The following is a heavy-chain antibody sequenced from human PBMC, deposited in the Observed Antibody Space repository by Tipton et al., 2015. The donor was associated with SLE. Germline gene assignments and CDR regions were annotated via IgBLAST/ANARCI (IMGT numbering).Heavy chain of an antibody. Sequence: SLRLSCTASGFTFGDYAMSWVRQAPGKGLEWVGFIRSKAYGGTTECAASVKGRFTISRDDSKSIAYLQMNSLKTEDTAVYYCTGGSSGPHAFDIWGQGTMVTVSS. D-gene: IGHD3-22*01. CDR3: TGGSSGPHAFDI. J-gene: IGHJ3*02. CDR1: GFTFGDYA. CDR2: IRSKAYGGTT. V-gene: IGHV3-49*04.